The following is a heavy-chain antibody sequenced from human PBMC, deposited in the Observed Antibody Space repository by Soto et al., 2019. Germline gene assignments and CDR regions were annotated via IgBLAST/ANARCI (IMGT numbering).Heavy chain of an antibody. V-gene: IGHV3-33*01. D-gene: IGHD2-2*01. CDR1: GFTFSSYG. CDR2: IWYDGSNK. J-gene: IGHJ6*03. CDR3: ARDAEGYCSSTSCYADYYYYMDV. Sequence: GGSLRLSCAASGFTFSSYGMHWVRQAPGKGLEWVAVIWYDGSNKYYADSVKGRFTISRDNSKNTRYLQMNSLRAEDTAVYYCARDAEGYCSSTSCYADYYYYMDVWGKGTTVTVSS.